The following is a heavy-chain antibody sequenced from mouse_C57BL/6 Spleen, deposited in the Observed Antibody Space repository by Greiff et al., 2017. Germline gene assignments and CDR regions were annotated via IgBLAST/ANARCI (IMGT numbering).Heavy chain of an antibody. CDR2: LSTLAYSI. D-gene: IGHD1-1*01. CDR1: GFTFSDSG. J-gene: IGHJ4*01. V-gene: IGHV5-15*01. CDR3: ARKDYGAFYAMDY. Sequence: EVMLVESGGGLVKPGGSLKLSCAASGFTFSDSGMAWVRQAPRKGPERVAFLSTLAYSIYSADTVTGRFTHSRANAKNTLYREMSSLRTEDTARDYCARKDYGAFYAMDYWGQGTSVTVSS.